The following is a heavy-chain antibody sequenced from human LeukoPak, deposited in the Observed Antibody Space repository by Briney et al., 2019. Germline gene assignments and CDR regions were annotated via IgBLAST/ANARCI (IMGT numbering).Heavy chain of an antibody. V-gene: IGHV4-59*01. CDR3: ARDRTSVMPGWFDS. D-gene: IGHD4-17*01. CDR1: GAAMRNYY. Sequence: PSETLSLTCTVAGAAMRNYYWSWIRQAPGKGLEWIGNVHSTDTVTYNPSLKSRVTISLDPSKFQFSLDLTSVTAADTVVYYCARDRTSVMPGWFDSWGQGTLVTVS. CDR2: VHSTDTV. J-gene: IGHJ5*01.